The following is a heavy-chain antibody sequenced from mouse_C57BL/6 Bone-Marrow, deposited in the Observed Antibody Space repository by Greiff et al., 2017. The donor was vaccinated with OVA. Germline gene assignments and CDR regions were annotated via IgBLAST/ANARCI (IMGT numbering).Heavy chain of an antibody. D-gene: IGHD2-13*01. CDR2: IYPGDGDT. CDR3: AGFYYGDPFAD. J-gene: IGHJ3*01. Sequence: QVQLKQSGPELVKPGASVKISCKASGYAFSSSWMNWVKQRPGQGLEWIGRIYPGDGDTNYNGKFKGKATLTADKSSSTAYMQLSSLTSEDSAVYFCAGFYYGDPFADWGQGTLVTVSA. CDR1: GYAFSSSW. V-gene: IGHV1-82*01.